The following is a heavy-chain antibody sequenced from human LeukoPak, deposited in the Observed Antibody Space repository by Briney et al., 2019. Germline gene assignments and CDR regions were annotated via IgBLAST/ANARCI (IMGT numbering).Heavy chain of an antibody. CDR2: IIPIFGTA. J-gene: IGHJ4*02. CDR1: GYTFTSYG. CDR3: ASLTYYDFWSGYYTWNYFDY. Sequence: ASVKVPCKASGYTFTSYGISWVRQAPGQGLEWMGGIIPIFGTANYAQKFQGRVTITADESTSTAYMELSSLRTEDTAVYYCASLTYYDFWSGYYTWNYFDYWGQGTLVTVSS. D-gene: IGHD3-3*01. V-gene: IGHV1-69*13.